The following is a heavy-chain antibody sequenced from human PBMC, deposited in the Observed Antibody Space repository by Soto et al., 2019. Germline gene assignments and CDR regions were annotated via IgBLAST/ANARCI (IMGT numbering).Heavy chain of an antibody. Sequence: PSETLSLTCTVSGGSISSYYWSWIRQPPGKGLDWIGYIYYSGSTNYNPSLKSRVTISVDTSKNQFSLKLSSVTAADTAVYYCARVEATAGALGGGYYYYMDVWGKGTTVTVSS. J-gene: IGHJ6*03. CDR3: ARVEATAGALGGGYYYYMDV. CDR1: GGSISSYY. CDR2: IYYSGST. V-gene: IGHV4-59*01. D-gene: IGHD5-12*01.